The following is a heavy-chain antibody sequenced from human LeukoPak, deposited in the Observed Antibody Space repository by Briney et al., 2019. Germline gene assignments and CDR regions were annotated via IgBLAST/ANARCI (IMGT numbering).Heavy chain of an antibody. CDR3: ARDRVCSGGSCYSQGYYYYGMDA. J-gene: IGHJ6*02. CDR2: ISGNNGNT. CDR1: GYTLISYG. D-gene: IGHD2-15*01. V-gene: IGHV1-18*01. Sequence: ASVKVSCKASGYTLISYGISWVRQAPGQGLEWMGWISGNNGNTYYAQKVQGRVTMTTDTSTSTVYMELRSLRSDDTAVYYCARDRVCSGGSCYSQGYYYYGMDAWGQGTTVTVSS.